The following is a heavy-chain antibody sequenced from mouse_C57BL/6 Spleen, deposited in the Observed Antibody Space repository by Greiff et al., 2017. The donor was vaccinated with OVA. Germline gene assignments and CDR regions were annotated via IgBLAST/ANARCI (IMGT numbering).Heavy chain of an antibody. Sequence: EVKLVESGGGLVKPGGSLKLSCAASGFTFSDYGMHWVRQAPEKGLEWVAYISSGSSTIYYADTVKGRFTISSDNAKNTLFLQMTSLRSEDTAMYYCARDDGYCVFAYWGQGTLVTVSA. D-gene: IGHD2-3*01. CDR2: ISSGSSTI. V-gene: IGHV5-17*01. J-gene: IGHJ3*01. CDR3: ARDDGYCVFAY. CDR1: GFTFSDYG.